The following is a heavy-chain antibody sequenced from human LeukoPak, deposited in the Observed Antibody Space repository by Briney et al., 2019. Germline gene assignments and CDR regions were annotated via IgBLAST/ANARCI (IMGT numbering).Heavy chain of an antibody. CDR1: GYSFTSYW. J-gene: IGHJ3*02. V-gene: IGHV5-51*01. Sequence: GESLKISCKGSGYSFTSYWTGWVRQMPGKGLEWMGIIYPGDSDTRYSPSFQGQVTISADKSISTAYLQWSSLKASDTAMYYCARCGNGYNWEDALDIWGQGTMVTVSS. CDR2: IYPGDSDT. CDR3: ARCGNGYNWEDALDI. D-gene: IGHD5-24*01.